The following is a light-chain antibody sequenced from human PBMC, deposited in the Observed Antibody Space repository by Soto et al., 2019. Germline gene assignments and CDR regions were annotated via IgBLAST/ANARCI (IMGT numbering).Light chain of an antibody. Sequence: QSALTQPASVSGSPGQSITISCTGSSSDIGGYSFVSWYQHYPGKAPKLLLYEVTNRPSGVSNRFSGSKSANTASLTISGLHPDDEADYYCTSYTSTTPHVVFGGGTKLT. V-gene: IGLV2-14*01. J-gene: IGLJ2*01. CDR2: EVT. CDR3: TSYTSTTPHVV. CDR1: SSDIGGYSF.